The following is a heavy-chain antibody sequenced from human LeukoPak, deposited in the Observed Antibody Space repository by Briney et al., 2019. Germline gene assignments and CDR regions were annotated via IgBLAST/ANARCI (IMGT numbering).Heavy chain of an antibody. J-gene: IGHJ4*02. CDR2: VYYSGST. V-gene: IGHV4-39*01. D-gene: IGHD1-7*01. CDR3: ARHLPRGGTRLFDF. Sequence: SETLSLTCSVSSDSISSTSFFWGWIRQPPGKGLEWVGSVYYSGSTYYNPSLKSRLTISVDTSKKQFSLKLNSVTAADTALYYCARHLPRGGTRLFDFWGQGTLVTVSS. CDR1: SDSISSTSFF.